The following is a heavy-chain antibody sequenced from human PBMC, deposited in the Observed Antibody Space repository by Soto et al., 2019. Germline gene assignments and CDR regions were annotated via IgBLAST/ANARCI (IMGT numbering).Heavy chain of an antibody. V-gene: IGHV1-58*02. CDR3: AAGTIFGVVIIPYYYGMDV. CDR1: GYTFSDYY. Sequence: GASVKVSCKASGYTFSDYYIHWVRQVPGQRLEWIGWIVVGSGNTNYAQKFQERVTITRDMSTSTAYMELSSLRSEDTAVYYCAAGTIFGVVIIPYYYGMDVWGQGTTVTVSS. D-gene: IGHD3-3*01. CDR2: IVVGSGNT. J-gene: IGHJ6*02.